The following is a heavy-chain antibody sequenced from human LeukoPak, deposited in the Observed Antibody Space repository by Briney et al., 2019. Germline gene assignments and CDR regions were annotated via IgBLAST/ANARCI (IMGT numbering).Heavy chain of an antibody. CDR1: GGSISSSSYY. CDR3: ARGFPAYGDYVVSDYFDY. V-gene: IGHV4-30-4*02. Sequence: SSETLSLTCTVSGGSISSSSYYWSWIRQPPGKGLEWIGYIYYSGSTYYNPSLKSRVTISVDTSKNQFSLKLSSVTAADTAVYYCARGFPAYGDYVVSDYFDYWGQGTLVTVSS. D-gene: IGHD4-17*01. J-gene: IGHJ4*02. CDR2: IYYSGST.